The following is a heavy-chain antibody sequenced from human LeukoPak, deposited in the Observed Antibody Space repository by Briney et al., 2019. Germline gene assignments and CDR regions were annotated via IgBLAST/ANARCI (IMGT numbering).Heavy chain of an antibody. CDR2: ISSSSSTI. D-gene: IGHD1-26*01. CDR1: GFTFSSYS. CDR3: AKDRTVGASYWYFDL. Sequence: GGSLRLSCAASGFTFSSYSMNWVRQAPGKGLEWVSYISSSSSTIYYADSVKGRFTISRDSSRNTLFLHMNTLRAEDTAIYYCAKDRTVGASYWYFDLWGRGTLVTVSS. V-gene: IGHV3-48*01. J-gene: IGHJ2*01.